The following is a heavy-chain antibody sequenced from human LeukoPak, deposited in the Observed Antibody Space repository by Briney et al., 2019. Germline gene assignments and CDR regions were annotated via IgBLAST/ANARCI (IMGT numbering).Heavy chain of an antibody. CDR1: GGTFSSYA. D-gene: IGHD3-22*01. CDR2: IIPIFGTA. CDR3: ARQPPNYYDSSVGMVGNWFDP. V-gene: IGHV1-69*01. J-gene: IGHJ5*02. Sequence: SVKVSCKASGGTFSSYAISWVRQAPGQGLEWMGGIIPIFGTANYAQKFQGRVTITADESTSTAYMELSSLRSEDMAVYYCARQPPNYYDSSVGMVGNWFDPWGQGTLVTVSS.